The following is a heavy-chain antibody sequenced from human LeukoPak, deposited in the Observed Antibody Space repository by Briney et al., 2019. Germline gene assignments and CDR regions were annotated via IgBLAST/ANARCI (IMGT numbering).Heavy chain of an antibody. CDR3: IYGYTIDF. D-gene: IGHD5-18*01. CDR1: GFTVSSTY. V-gene: IGHV3-53*01. CDR2: IYSGGST. J-gene: IGHJ4*02. Sequence: PGGSLRLSCAASGFTVSSTYMNWVRQAPGKGLEWVSVIYSGGSTNYADSVKGRFTISRDNSKNTLYLQMNSLRAEDTAVYYCIYGYTIDFWGQGTLVTVSS.